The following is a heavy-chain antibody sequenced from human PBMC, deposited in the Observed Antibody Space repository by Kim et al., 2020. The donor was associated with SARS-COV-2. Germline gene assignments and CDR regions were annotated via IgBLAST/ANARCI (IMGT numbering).Heavy chain of an antibody. CDR3: ATLSMSPNYFDY. J-gene: IGHJ4*02. CDR2: ITKSSDYI. V-gene: IGHV3-9*01. CDR1: GFTFGDYI. Sequence: SLRLSCAASGFTFGDYIMHWVRQAPGKGLEWVSGITKSSDYIGYADSVKGRFTISRDNAKNSLYLQMNSLRTEDTAFYYCATLSMSPNYFDYWGQGTLVTVSS.